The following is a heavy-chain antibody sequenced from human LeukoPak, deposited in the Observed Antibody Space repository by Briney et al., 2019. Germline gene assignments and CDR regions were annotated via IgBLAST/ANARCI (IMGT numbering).Heavy chain of an antibody. J-gene: IGHJ3*02. D-gene: IGHD4-23*01. CDR3: SSGNSHAFDI. V-gene: IGHV3-74*01. CDR2: INSDGSST. CDR1: GFTFSSYW. Sequence: GGSLRLSCAASGFTFSSYWMHWVRQAPGKGLVWVSRINSDGSSTSYADPVKGRFTISRDNAKSTLYLQMNNLRAEDTAVYYCSSGNSHAFDIWGQGTMVTVSS.